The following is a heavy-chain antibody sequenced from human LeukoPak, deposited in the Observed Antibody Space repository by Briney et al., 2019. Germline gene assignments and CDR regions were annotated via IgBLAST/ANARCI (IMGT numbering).Heavy chain of an antibody. D-gene: IGHD1-26*01. CDR3: AKIQVGATTGYFDY. CDR1: GFTFSSYA. J-gene: IGHJ4*02. V-gene: IGHV3-23*01. Sequence: GGSPRLSCAASGFTFSSYAMSWVRQAPGKGLEWVSTISGSGGSTYYADSVKGRFTISRDNSKNTLYLQMNSLRAEDTAVYYCAKIQVGATTGYFDYWGQGTLVTVSS. CDR2: ISGSGGST.